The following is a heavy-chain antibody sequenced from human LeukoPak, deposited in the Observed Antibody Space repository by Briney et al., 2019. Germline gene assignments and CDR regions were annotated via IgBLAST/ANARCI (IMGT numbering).Heavy chain of an antibody. D-gene: IGHD2-2*01. CDR1: GGSISSSCYY. CDR3: ARTPLEDIVVVPAAQYNWFDP. J-gene: IGHJ5*02. V-gene: IGHV4-39*07. CDR2: IYYSGST. Sequence: PSETLSLTCTVSGGSISSSCYYWGWIRQPPGKGLEWIGSIYYSGSTYYNPSLKSRVTISVDTSKNQFSLKLSSVTAADTAVYYCARTPLEDIVVVPAAQYNWFDPWGQGTLVTVSS.